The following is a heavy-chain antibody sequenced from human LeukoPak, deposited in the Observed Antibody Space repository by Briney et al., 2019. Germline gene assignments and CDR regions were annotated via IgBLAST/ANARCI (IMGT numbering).Heavy chain of an antibody. D-gene: IGHD3-22*01. Sequence: GASVKVSCKASGYTFTSYDINWVRQATGQGLEWMGWMNSNSGNTGFAQKFQGRVTMTRNTSISTAYMELSSLRSEDTAVYYCARSYDSGDNYLYYYYYGMDVWGQGTTVTVSS. CDR2: MNSNSGNT. J-gene: IGHJ6*02. CDR1: GYTFTSYD. V-gene: IGHV1-8*01. CDR3: ARSYDSGDNYLYYYYYGMDV.